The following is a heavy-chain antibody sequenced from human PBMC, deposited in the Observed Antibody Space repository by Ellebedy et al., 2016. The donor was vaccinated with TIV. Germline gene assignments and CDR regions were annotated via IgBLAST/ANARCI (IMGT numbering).Heavy chain of an antibody. CDR1: GGSVSSGSYY. J-gene: IGHJ4*02. CDR2: IYYSGST. CDR3: ARGGGSGSYLY. D-gene: IGHD3-10*01. V-gene: IGHV4-61*01. Sequence: GSLRLXXTVSGGSVSSGSYYWSWIRQPPGKGLEWIGYIYYSGSTNYNPSLKSRVTISVDTSKNQFSLKLSSVTAADTAVYYCARGGGSGSYLYWGQGTLVTVSS.